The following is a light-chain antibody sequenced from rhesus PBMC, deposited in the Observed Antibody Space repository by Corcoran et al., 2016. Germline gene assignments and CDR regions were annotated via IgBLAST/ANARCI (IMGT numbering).Light chain of an antibody. CDR1: QGISSW. CDR2: KAS. J-gene: IGKJ4*01. Sequence: DIQMTQSPSSLSASVGDTVTITCRASQGISSWLAWYQQKPGKAPKLLIFKASSLQSGVPSRFSGWGSGTDFTLTISSLQSEDFATYFCQQYSSRPLTFGGGTKVELK. V-gene: IGKV1-22*01. CDR3: QQYSSRPLT.